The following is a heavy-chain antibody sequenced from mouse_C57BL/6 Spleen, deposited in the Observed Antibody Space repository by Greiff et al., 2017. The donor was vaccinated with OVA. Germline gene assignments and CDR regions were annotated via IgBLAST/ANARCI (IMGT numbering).Heavy chain of an antibody. CDR3: ARRYYYGSSSYAMDY. Sequence: VKLQQPGAELVRPGTSVKLSCKASGYTFTSYWMHWVKQRPGQGLEWIGVIDPSDSYTNYNQKFKGKATLTVDTSSSTAYMQLSSLTSEDSAVYYCARRYYYGSSSYAMDYWGQGTSVTVSS. V-gene: IGHV1-59*01. D-gene: IGHD1-1*01. CDR1: GYTFTSYW. CDR2: IDPSDSYT. J-gene: IGHJ4*01.